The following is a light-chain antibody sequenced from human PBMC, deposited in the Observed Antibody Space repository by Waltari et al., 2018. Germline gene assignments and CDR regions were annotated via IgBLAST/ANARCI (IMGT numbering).Light chain of an antibody. CDR3: QQYNSYSRT. CDR1: QSISSW. J-gene: IGKJ1*01. CDR2: KAS. V-gene: IGKV1-5*03. Sequence: DIQMTQSPSTLSASVGDRVPITGRASQSISSWLAWYQQKPGKAPKLLIYKASSLESGVPSRFSGSGSGTEFTLTISSLQPDDFATYYCQQYNSYSRTFGQGTKVEIK.